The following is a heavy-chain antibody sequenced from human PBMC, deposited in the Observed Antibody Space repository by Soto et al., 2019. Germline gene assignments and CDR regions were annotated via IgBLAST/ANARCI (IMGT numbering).Heavy chain of an antibody. CDR3: ARRWGIAAHEAFDI. V-gene: IGHV4-59*01. CDR2: IYYSGST. Sequence: SETLSLTCTVSGDSISGYYWSWIRQPPGKGLEWIGYIYYSGSTNYNPSLKSRVTISVDTSKNQFSLKLSSVTAADTAVYYCARRWGIAAHEAFDIWGQGTMVTVSS. J-gene: IGHJ3*02. D-gene: IGHD6-13*01. CDR1: GDSISGYY.